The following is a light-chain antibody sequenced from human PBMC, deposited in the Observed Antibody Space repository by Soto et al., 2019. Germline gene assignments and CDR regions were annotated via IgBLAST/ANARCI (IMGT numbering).Light chain of an antibody. CDR2: GAS. J-gene: IGKJ1*01. V-gene: IGKV3-15*01. CDR3: QQYNNWPPGKT. CDR1: QSVSSN. Sequence: EIVMTQSPATLSVSPVERATLSCRASQSVSSNLAWYQQKPGQAPRLLIYGASTRATGIPARFSGSGSGTEFALTISSLQSEDFAVYYCQQYNNWPPGKTFGQGTKVDIK.